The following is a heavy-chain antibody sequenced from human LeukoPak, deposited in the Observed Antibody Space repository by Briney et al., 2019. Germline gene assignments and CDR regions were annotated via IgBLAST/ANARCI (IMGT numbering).Heavy chain of an antibody. CDR3: ARDLRAAAYYYFDY. CDR2: INPNSGGT. J-gene: IGHJ4*02. Sequence: EASVQVSCKASGYTFTDSSIHWVRQAPGQGFEWMGWINPNSGGTNYAQKFQGRVTMTRDTSISTAYMELSRLRSDDTAVYYCARDLRAAAYYYFDYWGQGTLITVSS. CDR1: GYTFTDSS. D-gene: IGHD6-13*01. V-gene: IGHV1-2*02.